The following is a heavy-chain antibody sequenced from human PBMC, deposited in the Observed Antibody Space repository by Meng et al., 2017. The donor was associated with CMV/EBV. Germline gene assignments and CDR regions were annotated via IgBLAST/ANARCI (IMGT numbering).Heavy chain of an antibody. D-gene: IGHD2-2*01. Sequence: FTSYDINWVRQATGQGLEWMGWMNPNSGNTGYAQKFQGRVTMTRNTSISTAYMELSSLRSEDTAVYYCARAPYCSSTSCYYYGMDVWGQGTTVTVSS. CDR1: FTSYD. J-gene: IGHJ6*02. V-gene: IGHV1-8*01. CDR3: ARAPYCSSTSCYYYGMDV. CDR2: MNPNSGNT.